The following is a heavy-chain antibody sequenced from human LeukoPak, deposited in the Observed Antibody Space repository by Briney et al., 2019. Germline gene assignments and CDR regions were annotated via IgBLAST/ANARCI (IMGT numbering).Heavy chain of an antibody. CDR2: ITPYNGDT. J-gene: IGHJ4*02. CDR1: GYTFITYG. D-gene: IGHD1-26*01. V-gene: IGHV1-18*01. CDR3: ARVAGVSYNYFDS. Sequence: ASVNVSCKASGYTFITYGITSVRQAPGQGLEWMGWITPYNGDTNYAQNLQDRVTMTTDASTSTAYMELRSLRSDDTAVYFCARVAGVSYNYFDSWGQGTLVTVSS.